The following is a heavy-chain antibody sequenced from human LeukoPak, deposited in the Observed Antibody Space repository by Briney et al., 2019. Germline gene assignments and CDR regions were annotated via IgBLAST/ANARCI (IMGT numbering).Heavy chain of an antibody. Sequence: ASVKVSCKASGYTFTSYDINWVRQATGQGLEWMGWMNPNSGNTGYAQKFQGRVTMTRNTSISTAYMELSSLRSEDTAVYYCARRSVTAILWSNWFDPWGQGTLVTVSS. CDR1: GYTFTSYD. V-gene: IGHV1-8*01. D-gene: IGHD2-21*02. CDR2: MNPNSGNT. J-gene: IGHJ5*02. CDR3: ARRSVTAILWSNWFDP.